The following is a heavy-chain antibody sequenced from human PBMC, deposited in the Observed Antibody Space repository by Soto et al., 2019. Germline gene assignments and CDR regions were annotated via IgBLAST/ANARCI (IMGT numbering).Heavy chain of an antibody. V-gene: IGHV4-59*08. Sequence: SETLSLTCTVSCGSISSYYWSWIRQPPGKGLEWIGYIYYSGSTNYSPSLKSRVTISVDTSKNQFSLKLSSVTAADTAVYYCARSRGYCSGGSCYGPNDAFDIWGQGTMVTVSS. CDR1: CGSISSYY. CDR3: ARSRGYCSGGSCYGPNDAFDI. D-gene: IGHD2-15*01. J-gene: IGHJ3*02. CDR2: IYYSGST.